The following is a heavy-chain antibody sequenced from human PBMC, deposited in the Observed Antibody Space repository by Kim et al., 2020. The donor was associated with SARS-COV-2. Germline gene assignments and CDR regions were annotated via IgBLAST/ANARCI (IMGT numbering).Heavy chain of an antibody. CDR3: ARSNYDYVWGSYPDGFDI. J-gene: IGHJ3*02. Sequence: KGRFTISRDNSKNTLYLQMNSLRAEDTAVYYCARSNYDYVWGSYPDGFDIWGQGTMVTVSS. V-gene: IGHV3-30*01. D-gene: IGHD3-16*01.